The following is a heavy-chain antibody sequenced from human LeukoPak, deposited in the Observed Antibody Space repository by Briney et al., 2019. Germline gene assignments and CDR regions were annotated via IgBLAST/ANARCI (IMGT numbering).Heavy chain of an antibody. CDR1: RFTFSSYS. Sequence: GGSLRLSCAASRFTFSSYSMNWVRQAPGKGLEWVSSISSSGSYIYYADSGKGRFTISRDNAKNSLYLQMNSLRAEDTAVYYCARTPTITMVRGVIITNNIPTYYFDYWGQGTLVTVSS. D-gene: IGHD3-10*01. CDR2: ISSSGSYI. V-gene: IGHV3-21*01. CDR3: ARTPTITMVRGVIITNNIPTYYFDY. J-gene: IGHJ4*02.